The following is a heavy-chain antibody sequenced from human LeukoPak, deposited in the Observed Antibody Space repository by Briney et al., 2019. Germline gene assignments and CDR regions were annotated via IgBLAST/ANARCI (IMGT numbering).Heavy chain of an antibody. Sequence: GGSLRLSCAASGFTFSSYSMNWVRQAPGKGLEWVSSISSSSSYIYYADSVKGRFTISRDNAKNSLYLQMNSLRAEDTAVYYCARSLRFLEWLGSYYYYMDVWGKGTTVTVSS. CDR1: GFTFSSYS. J-gene: IGHJ6*03. D-gene: IGHD3-3*01. V-gene: IGHV3-21*01. CDR3: ARSLRFLEWLGSYYYYMDV. CDR2: ISSSSSYI.